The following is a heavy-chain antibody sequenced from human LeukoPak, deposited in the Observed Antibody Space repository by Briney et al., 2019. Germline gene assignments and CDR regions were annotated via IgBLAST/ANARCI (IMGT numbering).Heavy chain of an antibody. D-gene: IGHD4-17*01. V-gene: IGHV1-8*01. J-gene: IGHJ4*02. CDR1: GYSYTTYG. CDR3: ARGMTTVTPKD. CDR2: MNPNSGNT. Sequence: ASVKVSCKASGYSYTTYGISWVRQAPGQGLEWMGWMNPNSGNTGYAQKFQGRVTMTRNTSISTAYMELSSLRSEDTAVYYCARGMTTVTPKDWGQGTLVTVSS.